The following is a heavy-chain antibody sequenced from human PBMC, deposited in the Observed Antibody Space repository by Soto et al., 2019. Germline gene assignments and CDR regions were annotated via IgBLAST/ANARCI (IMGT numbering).Heavy chain of an antibody. CDR3: ARDAAPGSSWDRYFDL. Sequence: EMQLVESGGGLVKPGESLRLSCAASGFSISTYSMNWVRQAPGKGLEWVSSISFGGGNIFYADSLKGRLTISRDNAENSLYLQINSLRAEDTAVYYCARDAAPGSSWDRYFDLWGRGTLVTVSS. V-gene: IGHV3-21*01. CDR1: GFSISTYS. CDR2: ISFGGGNI. D-gene: IGHD6-13*01. J-gene: IGHJ2*01.